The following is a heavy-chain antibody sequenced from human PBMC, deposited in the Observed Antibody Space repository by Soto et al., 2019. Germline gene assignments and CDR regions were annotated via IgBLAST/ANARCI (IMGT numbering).Heavy chain of an antibody. Sequence: SVKVSCKASGGTFSNSAISWVRQAPGQGLEWMGGIMPIFRTADYAQKFQGRVTITADESTSTAHMELSGLRSDDTAVYYCARGKDRAQLGGNYYYMLDVWGQGTTVTVSS. D-gene: IGHD3-22*01. J-gene: IGHJ6*02. V-gene: IGHV1-69*13. CDR3: ARGKDRAQLGGNYYYMLDV. CDR1: GGTFSNSA. CDR2: IMPIFRTA.